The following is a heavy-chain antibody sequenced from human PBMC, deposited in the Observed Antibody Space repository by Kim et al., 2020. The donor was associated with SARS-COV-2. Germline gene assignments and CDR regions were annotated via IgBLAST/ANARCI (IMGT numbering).Heavy chain of an antibody. CDR1: GYTFTSYG. CDR3: ARVPTRRSDYDILTGYYYFDC. D-gene: IGHD3-9*01. CDR2: ISAYNGNT. J-gene: IGHJ4*02. Sequence: ASVKVSCKASGYTFTSYGISWVRQAPGQGLEWMGWISAYNGNTNYAQKLQGRVTMTTDTSTSTAYMELRSLRSDDTAVYYCARVPTRRSDYDILTGYYYFDCWGQGTLVTVSS. V-gene: IGHV1-18*01.